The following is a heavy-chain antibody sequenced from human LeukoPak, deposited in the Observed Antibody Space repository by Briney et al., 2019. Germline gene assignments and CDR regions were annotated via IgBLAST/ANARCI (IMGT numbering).Heavy chain of an antibody. V-gene: IGHV3-23*01. CDR2: INSGGAI. Sequence: GGSLRLSCVASGFTFSSYAMVWVRQAPGKGLEWVSTINSGGAINYADSVKGRFTISRDNPKNTLYLQMNSLRAEDTAVYYCAKRGSYSSSFTSTFDYWGQGTLVTVSS. CDR1: GFTFSSYA. D-gene: IGHD6-6*01. CDR3: AKRGSYSSSFTSTFDY. J-gene: IGHJ4*02.